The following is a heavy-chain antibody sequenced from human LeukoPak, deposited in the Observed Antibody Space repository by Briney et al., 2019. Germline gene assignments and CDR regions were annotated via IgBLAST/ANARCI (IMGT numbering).Heavy chain of an antibody. CDR3: AREDDAFDI. V-gene: IGHV3-30-3*01. J-gene: IGHJ3*02. CDR2: ISYDGSNK. Sequence: PGRSLRLSCAASGFTFSSYAMHWVRQAPGKGLEWVAVISYDGSNKYYADSVKGRFTISRDNSKNTLYLQMNSLRAEDTAVYYCAREDDAFDIWGQGTMVTVSS. CDR1: GFTFSSYA.